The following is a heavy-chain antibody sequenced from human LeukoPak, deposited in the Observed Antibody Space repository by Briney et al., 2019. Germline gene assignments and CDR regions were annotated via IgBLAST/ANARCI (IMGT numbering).Heavy chain of an antibody. CDR1: GGSISSYY. Sequence: SETLSLTCTVSGGSISSYYWSWVRQPAGKGLEWIGRIYSSGSTNYNPSLKSRVTMSLDTSKNQFSLKLTSVTAADTAVYYCARDSSAVPFDYWGQGTLVTVSS. CDR3: ARDSSAVPFDY. D-gene: IGHD6-25*01. J-gene: IGHJ4*02. V-gene: IGHV4-4*07. CDR2: IYSSGST.